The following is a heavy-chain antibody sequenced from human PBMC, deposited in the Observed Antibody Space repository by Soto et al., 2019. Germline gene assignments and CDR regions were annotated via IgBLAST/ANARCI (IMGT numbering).Heavy chain of an antibody. J-gene: IGHJ5*02. CDR3: ASHVPGARFDP. D-gene: IGHD6-6*01. V-gene: IGHV1-2*02. CDR2: INPNNGAT. Sequence: QVQLVQSGAEVKKPGASVKVTCKAPRCIFTAYFMHWVRQAPGQGLEWMGWINPNNGATHYGLSFQGRVTMTRDTSISTAYMELSSLRSDDTAVYYCASHVPGARFDPWGKGTLVIVSS. CDR1: RCIFTAYF.